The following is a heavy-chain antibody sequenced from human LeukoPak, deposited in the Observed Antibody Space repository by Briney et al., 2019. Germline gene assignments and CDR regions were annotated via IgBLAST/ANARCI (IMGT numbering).Heavy chain of an antibody. Sequence: SETLSLTCTVSGGPISSYYWSWIRQPPGKGLEWIGYIFYSGSTNYNPSLKSRVTISVDTSKSQFSPNLSSVTAADTAVYYCAREKSSGWYGGDFDYWGQGTLVTVSS. J-gene: IGHJ4*02. CDR3: AREKSSGWYGGDFDY. CDR2: IFYSGST. CDR1: GGPISSYY. V-gene: IGHV4-59*01. D-gene: IGHD6-19*01.